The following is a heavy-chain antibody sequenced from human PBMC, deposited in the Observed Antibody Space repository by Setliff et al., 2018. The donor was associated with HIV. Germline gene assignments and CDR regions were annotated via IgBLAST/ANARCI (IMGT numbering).Heavy chain of an antibody. V-gene: IGHV4-39*07. CDR1: GGSISSSNYY. D-gene: IGHD3-10*01. CDR3: ARDRRGRYYYYMDV. J-gene: IGHJ6*03. CDR2: IYTSGST. Sequence: SETLSLTCTVSGGSISSSNYYWGWIRQPPGKGLEWIGRIYTSGSTNYNPSLKSRVTISVDTSKNQFSLKLSSVTAADTAVYYCARDRRGRYYYYMDVWGKGTTVTVSS.